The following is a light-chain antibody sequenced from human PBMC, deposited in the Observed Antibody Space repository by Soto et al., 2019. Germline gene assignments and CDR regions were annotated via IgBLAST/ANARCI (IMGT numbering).Light chain of an antibody. CDR2: GAS. CDR1: QSVSRY. V-gene: IGKV3-15*01. J-gene: IGKJ1*01. CDR3: HQRQSWPRT. Sequence: EIVMTQSPASLSVSPGERVTLSCTASQSVSRYLAWYQQIPGQAPRLLIHGASTGAIGVPDRFSGSGSGTEFTLTISSLQSEDFAVYYCHQRQSWPRTFGQGTKVDIK.